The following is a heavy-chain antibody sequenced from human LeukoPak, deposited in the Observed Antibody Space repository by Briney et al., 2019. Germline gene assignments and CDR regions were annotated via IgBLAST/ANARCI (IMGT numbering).Heavy chain of an antibody. J-gene: IGHJ3*02. CDR2: IWYSGST. CDR1: GGSMSSYY. Sequence: SETLSLTCTVSGGSMSSYYWSWIRQPPGKGLEWIGYIWYSGSTSYNPSLKSRVTISRDTSKNQFSLKLSPVTAADTAVYYCARYPYDSSGYRPSKDTFDIWVQGTMVTVSS. CDR3: ARYPYDSSGYRPSKDTFDI. D-gene: IGHD3-22*01. V-gene: IGHV4-59*08.